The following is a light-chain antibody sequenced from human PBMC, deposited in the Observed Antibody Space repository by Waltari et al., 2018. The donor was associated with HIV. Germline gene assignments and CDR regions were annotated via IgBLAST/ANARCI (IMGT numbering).Light chain of an antibody. Sequence: EIVMTQSPATLSVSPGERATLSCWASQSVGSNLAWYQQKPGQAPRLLIYGASTRATDIPARFSGSGSGTDFTLTVTSLQPEDFATYYCQQTFISPQTFGQGTRLEIK. CDR1: QSVGSN. CDR2: GAS. CDR3: QQTFISPQT. V-gene: IGKV3-15*01. J-gene: IGKJ5*01.